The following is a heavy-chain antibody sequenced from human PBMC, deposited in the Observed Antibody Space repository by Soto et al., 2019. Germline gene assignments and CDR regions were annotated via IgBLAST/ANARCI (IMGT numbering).Heavy chain of an antibody. CDR3: ARIPSLAAAGTTSYYYYGLDV. J-gene: IGHJ6*02. CDR2: IFSNDEK. D-gene: IGHD6-13*01. V-gene: IGHV2-26*01. Sequence: QVTLKESGPVLVKPTETLTLTCTVSGFSLSNSRLGVSWIRQPPGKALEWLAHIFSNDEKSYSTSLKSRLTISKDASKSQVVLTMTNMDPVDTATYYCARIPSLAAAGTTSYYYYGLDVWGQGTTVTVSS. CDR1: GFSLSNSRLG.